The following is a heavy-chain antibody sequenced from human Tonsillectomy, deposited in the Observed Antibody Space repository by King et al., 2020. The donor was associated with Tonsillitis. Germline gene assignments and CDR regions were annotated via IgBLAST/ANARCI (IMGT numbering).Heavy chain of an antibody. D-gene: IGHD3-3*01. Sequence: VQLVESGGGLVQPGGSLRLSCAASGFTFSSYAMSWVRQAPGKGLEWVSAISGSGGSTYYADSVKGRFTISRDNSKNTLYLQMNSLRAEDTAEYYGAIMASIRAYYDFGSGYSDFDYWGQGTLVTVSS. CDR1: GFTFSSYA. CDR2: ISGSGGST. V-gene: IGHV3-23*04. J-gene: IGHJ4*02. CDR3: AIMASIRAYYDFGSGYSDFDY.